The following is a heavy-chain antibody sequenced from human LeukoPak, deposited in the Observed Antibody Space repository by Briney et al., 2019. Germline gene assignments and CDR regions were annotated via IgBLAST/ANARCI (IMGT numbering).Heavy chain of an antibody. J-gene: IGHJ4*02. CDR3: ARFYYDSSGYYYPFDY. Sequence: GGSLRLSCAASGFTFSDHYMDWVRQAPGKGLEWVSSISSSSSYIYYADSVKGRFTISRDNAKNSLYLQMNSLRAEDTAVYYCARFYYDSSGYYYPFDYWGQGTLVTVSS. D-gene: IGHD3-22*01. CDR2: ISSSSSYI. V-gene: IGHV3-21*01. CDR1: GFTFSDHY.